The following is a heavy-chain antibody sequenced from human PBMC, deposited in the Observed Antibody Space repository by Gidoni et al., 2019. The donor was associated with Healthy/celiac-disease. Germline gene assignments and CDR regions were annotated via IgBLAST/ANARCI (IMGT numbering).Heavy chain of an antibody. CDR1: GGSISSSSYY. Sequence: QLQLQESGPGLVKPSETLSLTCTVPGGSISSSSYYWGWIRQPPGKGLEWIGSIYYRGSTYYNPSLKSRVTISVDTSKNQFSLKLSSVTAADTAVYYCARHSRGWLQLLPYDYWGQGTLVTVSS. CDR2: IYYRGST. D-gene: IGHD5-12*01. CDR3: ARHSRGWLQLLPYDY. J-gene: IGHJ4*02. V-gene: IGHV4-39*01.